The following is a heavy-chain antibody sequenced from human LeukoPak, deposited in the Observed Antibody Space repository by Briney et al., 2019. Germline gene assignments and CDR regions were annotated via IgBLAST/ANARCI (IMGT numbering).Heavy chain of an antibody. CDR2: ISYDGSKK. Sequence: GGSLRLSCAASGFTFSSYSMNWVRQAPGKGLEWVAVISYDGSKKYYADSVKGRFTISRDNSKNTLNLQMHSLRTEDTGVYYCAKDLGSGFYQNYIDYWGQGTLVIASS. CDR3: AKDLGSGFYQNYIDY. V-gene: IGHV3-30*18. D-gene: IGHD3-3*01. CDR1: GFTFSSYS. J-gene: IGHJ4*02.